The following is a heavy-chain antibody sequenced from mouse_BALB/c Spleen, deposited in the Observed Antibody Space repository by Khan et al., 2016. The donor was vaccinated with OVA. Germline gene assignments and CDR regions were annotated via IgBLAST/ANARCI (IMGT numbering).Heavy chain of an antibody. V-gene: IGHV2-6-4*01. CDR2: LWLGGST. Sequence: VQLQESGPGLVAPSQSLSITCTVPGFSLSRYSVHWVRQPPGKGLEWLGILWLGGSTDYNSALKSRLIISKDNSKSQVFLKMNRLQTDDTAMYYRVRNRDGGCYWYFGGWGAGTTVTVS. D-gene: IGHD3-3*01. CDR1: GFSLSRYS. CDR3: VRNRDGGCYWYFGG. J-gene: IGHJ1*01.